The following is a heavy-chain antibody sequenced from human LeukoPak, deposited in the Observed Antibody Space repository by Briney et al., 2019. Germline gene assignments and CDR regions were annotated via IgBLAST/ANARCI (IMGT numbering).Heavy chain of an antibody. J-gene: IGHJ4*02. Sequence: ASVKVSCKASGYTFTSYYMHWVRQAPGQGLEWMGRINPNSGGTNYAQKFQGRVTMTRDTSISTAYMELSRLRSDDTAVYYCARDDYGDYVSQISDYWGQGTLVTVSS. CDR2: INPNSGGT. CDR1: GYTFTSYY. CDR3: ARDDYGDYVSQISDY. V-gene: IGHV1-2*06. D-gene: IGHD4-17*01.